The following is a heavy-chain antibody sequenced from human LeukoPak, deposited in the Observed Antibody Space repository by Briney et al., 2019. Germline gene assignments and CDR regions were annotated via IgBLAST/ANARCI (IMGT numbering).Heavy chain of an antibody. J-gene: IGHJ5*02. CDR3: ASYIVAKIEVNWFDP. Sequence: GGSLRLSCAASGITFSNYDMNWVRQTPGKGLEWISYISGSGTTMYYADSVKGRFTISRDNAKNSLYLQMHSLRAEDTAVYYCASYIVAKIEVNWFDPWGQGTLVTVSS. CDR2: ISGSGTTM. V-gene: IGHV3-48*03. D-gene: IGHD5-12*01. CDR1: GITFSNYD.